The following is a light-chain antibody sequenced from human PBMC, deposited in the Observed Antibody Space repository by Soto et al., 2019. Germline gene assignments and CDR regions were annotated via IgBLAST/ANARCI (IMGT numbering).Light chain of an antibody. CDR2: EVT. CDR1: SSDVGGYNY. V-gene: IGLV2-8*01. CDR3: SSYAASNNFYFV. J-gene: IGLJ3*02. Sequence: QSVLTQPPSASGSPGQSVTISCTGTSSDVGGYNYASWYQQYPGRAPKLMIYEVTKRPSGVPDRFSGSKSGNTASLTVSGLQAEDEADYYCSSYAASNNFYFVFGGGTQLTVL.